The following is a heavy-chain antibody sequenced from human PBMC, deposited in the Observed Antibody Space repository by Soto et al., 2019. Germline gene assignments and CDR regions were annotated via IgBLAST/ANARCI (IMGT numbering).Heavy chain of an antibody. D-gene: IGHD5-18*01. CDR1: GGSIRSYY. J-gene: IGHJ4*02. V-gene: IGHV4-59*01. CDR2: IFYSGST. Sequence: SETLSLTCTVSGGSIRSYYWTWIRQPPGKGLEWPGYIFYSGSTFYNPSLKSRVTISIHPSKSQFSLQLTSVTAADTAVYYCARGAADTAMVDSWGQGTLVTVSS. CDR3: ARGAADTAMVDS.